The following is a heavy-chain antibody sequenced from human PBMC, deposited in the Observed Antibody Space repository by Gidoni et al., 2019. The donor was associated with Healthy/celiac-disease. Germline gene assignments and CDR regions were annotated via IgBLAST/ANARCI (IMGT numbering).Heavy chain of an antibody. CDR2: ISSSSSYI. CDR3: ASSIRGGAFDI. V-gene: IGHV3-21*01. J-gene: IGHJ3*02. CDR1: GFTFSSYS. Sequence: EVQLVESGGGLVKPGGSLRPSCAASGFTFSSYSMNWVRQAPGKGLGWVSSISSSSSYIYYADSVKGRFTISRDNAKNSLYLQMNSLRAEDTAVYYCASSIRGGAFDIWGQGTMVTVSS. D-gene: IGHD3-16*01.